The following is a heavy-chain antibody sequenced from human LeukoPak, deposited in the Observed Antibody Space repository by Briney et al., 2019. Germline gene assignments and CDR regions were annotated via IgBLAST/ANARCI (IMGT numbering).Heavy chain of an antibody. CDR2: INAGNGNT. CDR1: GYTFTSYA. Sequence: ASVKVSCKASGYTFTSYAMHWVRQAPGQRLEWMGWINAGNGNTKYSQKFQGRVTITRDTSASTAYMELSSLRSEDTAVYYCARTLELRSGWYDHAEYFQHWGQGTLVTVSS. V-gene: IGHV1-3*01. J-gene: IGHJ1*01. D-gene: IGHD6-19*01. CDR3: ARTLELRSGWYDHAEYFQH.